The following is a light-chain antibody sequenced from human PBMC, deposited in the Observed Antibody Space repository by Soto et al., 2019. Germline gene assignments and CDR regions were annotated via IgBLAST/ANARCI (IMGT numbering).Light chain of an antibody. J-gene: IGLJ2*01. CDR3: NSYTNTDTVV. Sequence: QSALTQPASVSGSLGQAITGSCTGTSSDVGAYNSVSWYQQHPGKAPKLMIFDVNIRPSGLSNRFSGSKSGNTASLTISGLQAEDEAHYYCNSYTNTDTVVFGGGTKVTVL. V-gene: IGLV2-14*03. CDR1: SSDVGAYNS. CDR2: DVN.